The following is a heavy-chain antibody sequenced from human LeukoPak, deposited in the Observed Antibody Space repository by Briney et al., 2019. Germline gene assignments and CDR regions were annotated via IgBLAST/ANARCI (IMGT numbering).Heavy chain of an antibody. CDR2: ISSSSSYI. D-gene: IGHD3-9*01. Sequence: GGSLRLSCAASGFTFSSYSMNWVRQAPGKGLEWVSSISSSSSYIYYADSVKGRFTISRDNAKNSVFLQMNSLRAEDTAVYYCARAPDTLTPNKNYFDPWGQGTLVTVSS. J-gene: IGHJ5*02. V-gene: IGHV3-21*01. CDR3: ARAPDTLTPNKNYFDP. CDR1: GFTFSSYS.